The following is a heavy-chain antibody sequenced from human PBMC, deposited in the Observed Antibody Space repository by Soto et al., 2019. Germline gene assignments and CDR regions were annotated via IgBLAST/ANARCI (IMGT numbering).Heavy chain of an antibody. CDR1: GGSISSSSYY. D-gene: IGHD2-2*01. Sequence: SETLSLTCTVSGGSISSSSYYWGWIRQPPGKGLEWIGSIYYSGSTYYNPSLKSRVTISVDTSKNQFSLKLSSVTAADTAVYYCARVVVVPAAREGRNWFDPWGQGTLVTVSS. V-gene: IGHV4-39*01. CDR2: IYYSGST. CDR3: ARVVVVPAAREGRNWFDP. J-gene: IGHJ5*02.